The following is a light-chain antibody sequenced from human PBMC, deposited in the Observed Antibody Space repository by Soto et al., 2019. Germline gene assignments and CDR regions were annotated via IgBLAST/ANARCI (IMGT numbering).Light chain of an antibody. Sequence: QSVLTQPPSASGTPGQRVTISCSGSGSNIGSNTVNWYQHLPGTAPKVLINSNDQRPSGVPDRFSGSKSGTSASLAISGLQSDDEADYYCATWDDNLNGPVFGGGTKLNVL. CDR3: ATWDDNLNGPV. CDR1: GSNIGSNT. CDR2: SND. J-gene: IGLJ3*02. V-gene: IGLV1-44*01.